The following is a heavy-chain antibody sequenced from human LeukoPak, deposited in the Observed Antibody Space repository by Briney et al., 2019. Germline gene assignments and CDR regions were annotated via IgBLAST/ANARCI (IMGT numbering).Heavy chain of an antibody. D-gene: IGHD3-10*01. V-gene: IGHV3-21*01. CDR3: TRDLSSGNPGGFDY. J-gene: IGHJ4*02. CDR1: EFTFSRYS. CDR2: ISSRSHYI. Sequence: GGSLRLSCAASEFTFSRYSMNWVRQAPGKGLEWVSTISSRSHYIYYADSVKGRFTISRDNGKNSLYLQMDSLRAEDTAVYYCTRDLSSGNPGGFDYWGQGALVTVSS.